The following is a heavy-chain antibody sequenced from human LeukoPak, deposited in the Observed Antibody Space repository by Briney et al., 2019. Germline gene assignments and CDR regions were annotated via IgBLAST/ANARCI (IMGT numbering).Heavy chain of an antibody. V-gene: IGHV1-24*01. CDR2: FDPEDGET. Sequence: ASVKVSCTVSGYTLTELSMHWVRQAPGKGLEWMGGFDPEDGETIYAQKFQGRVTMTEDTSTDTAYMELSSLRSEDTAEYYCARHYYGSGTDYYFDYWGQGTLVTVSS. J-gene: IGHJ4*02. CDR1: GYTLTELS. D-gene: IGHD3-10*01. CDR3: ARHYYGSGTDYYFDY.